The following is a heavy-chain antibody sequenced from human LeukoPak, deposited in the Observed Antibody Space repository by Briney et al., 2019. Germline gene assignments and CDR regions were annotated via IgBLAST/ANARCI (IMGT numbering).Heavy chain of an antibody. D-gene: IGHD1-26*01. V-gene: IGHV1-2*02. CDR1: GYTFTGNY. Sequence: ASVKVSCKASGYTFTGNYLHWVRQAPGQGLEWMGWINTNNGGTSYAQTFLGRVTMTRDTSISTAYLELVSLRSDDTAVYYCARGAVGMLGPNTPFDYWGQGTLVTLSS. CDR3: ARGAVGMLGPNTPFDY. CDR2: INTNNGGT. J-gene: IGHJ4*02.